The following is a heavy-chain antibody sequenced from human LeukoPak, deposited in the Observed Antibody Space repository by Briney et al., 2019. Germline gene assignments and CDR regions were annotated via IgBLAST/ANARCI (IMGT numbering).Heavy chain of an antibody. CDR1: GFTFSSYA. V-gene: IGHV3-23*01. D-gene: IGHD4-17*01. Sequence: PGGSLRLPCAASGFTFSSYAMSWVRQAPGKGLEWVSAISGSGGSTYYADSVKGRFTISRDNSKNTLYLQMNSLRAEDTAVYYCAKRTYGDYYFDYWGQGTLVTVSS. J-gene: IGHJ4*02. CDR3: AKRTYGDYYFDY. CDR2: ISGSGGST.